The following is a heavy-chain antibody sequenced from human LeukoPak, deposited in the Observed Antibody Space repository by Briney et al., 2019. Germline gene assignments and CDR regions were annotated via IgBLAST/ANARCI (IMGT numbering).Heavy chain of an antibody. CDR3: AKEVIVGNFDY. V-gene: IGHV3-9*01. CDR2: ISWNSGSI. D-gene: IGHD3-22*01. J-gene: IGHJ4*02. CDR1: GFTFDDYA. Sequence: GRSLRLSCAASGFTFDDYAMHWVRQAPGKGLEWVSGISWNSGSIGYADSVKGRFTISRDNAKSSLYLQMNSLRAEDTALYYCAKEVIVGNFDYWGQGTLVTVSS.